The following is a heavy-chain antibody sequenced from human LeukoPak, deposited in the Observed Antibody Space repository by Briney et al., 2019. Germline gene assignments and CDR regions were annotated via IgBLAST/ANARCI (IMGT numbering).Heavy chain of an antibody. V-gene: IGHV3-23*05. CDR1: GFTFNTYA. CDR3: VRNWSGDY. D-gene: IGHD1-26*01. CDR2: ITNTGGVT. J-gene: IGHJ4*02. Sequence: GGSLKLSCAASGFTFNTYAMSWVRQAPGKGLEWVSGITNTGGVTLYADSVKGRLTVSRDNANSSLYLQVNSLRAEDTAVYYCVRNWSGDYWGQGILVTVSS.